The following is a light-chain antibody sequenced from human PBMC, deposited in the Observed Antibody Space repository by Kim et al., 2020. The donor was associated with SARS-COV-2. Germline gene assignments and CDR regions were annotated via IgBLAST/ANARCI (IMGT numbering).Light chain of an antibody. CDR2: HAY. CDR1: QSFSNSF. V-gene: IGKV3-20*01. J-gene: IGKJ2*01. CDR3: QQYGSSPGT. Sequence: SPGERATLSCSASQSFSNSFLAWYQQKPGQAPRLLIYHAYSRVNGIPDRFSGIGSGTDFTLIISRLEPEDFAVYYCQQYGSSPGTFGQGTKVDIK.